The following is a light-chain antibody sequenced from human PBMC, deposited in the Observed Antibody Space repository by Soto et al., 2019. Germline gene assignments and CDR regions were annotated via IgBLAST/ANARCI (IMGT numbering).Light chain of an antibody. CDR1: QSVSSY. CDR3: QRRRIWPPVT. Sequence: EIVLTQSPATLSLSPGERATLSYRASQSVSSYLAWYQQKPGQAPRLLIYEATNRATGIPANFSGSRSGTVFNVTITSLEPEDFAVYYCQRRRIWPPVTFGGGTKLEIK. J-gene: IGKJ4*01. CDR2: EAT. V-gene: IGKV3-11*01.